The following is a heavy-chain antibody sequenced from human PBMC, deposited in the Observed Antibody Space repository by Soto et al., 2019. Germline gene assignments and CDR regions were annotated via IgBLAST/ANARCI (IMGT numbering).Heavy chain of an antibody. Sequence: QVQLVQSGAEVKKPGASVKVSCKASGYTFTSYDINWVRQATGQGLEWMGWMNPNSGNTGCAQKFQGRVTMTRNTSISTAYMELSSLRSEDTAVYYCATPPVVVAAVDYYYGMDVWGKGTTVTVSS. CDR2: MNPNSGNT. CDR1: GYTFTSYD. D-gene: IGHD2-15*01. V-gene: IGHV1-8*01. CDR3: ATPPVVVAAVDYYYGMDV. J-gene: IGHJ6*04.